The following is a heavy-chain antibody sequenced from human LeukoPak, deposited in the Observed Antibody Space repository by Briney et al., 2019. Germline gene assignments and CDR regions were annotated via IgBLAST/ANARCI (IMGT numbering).Heavy chain of an antibody. V-gene: IGHV3-30*18. J-gene: IGHJ3*02. CDR3: AKVVVVPAAILKIPEDAFDI. Sequence: GRSLRLSCAASGFTFSSYGMHWVRQAPGKGLEWVAVISYDGSNKYYADSVKGRFTISGDNSKNTLYLQMNSLRAEDTAVYYCAKVVVVPAAILKIPEDAFDIWGQGTMVTVSS. CDR2: ISYDGSNK. D-gene: IGHD2-2*01. CDR1: GFTFSSYG.